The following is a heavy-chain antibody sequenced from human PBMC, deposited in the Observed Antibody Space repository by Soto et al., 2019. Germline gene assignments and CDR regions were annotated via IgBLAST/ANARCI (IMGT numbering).Heavy chain of an antibody. D-gene: IGHD1-20*01. CDR2: IFANGHT. CDR1: GGSISEQY. J-gene: IGHJ4*02. V-gene: IGHV4-59*04. Sequence: PSETLSLTCIVSGGSISEQYWNWVRQPPGKGLEWIGLIFANGHTSYNPSLESRVSVSVDTSKNQFSLKVSGVSAADTAVYYCATSQKGYNWNYFDHWGQGALVTVSS. CDR3: ATSQKGYNWNYFDH.